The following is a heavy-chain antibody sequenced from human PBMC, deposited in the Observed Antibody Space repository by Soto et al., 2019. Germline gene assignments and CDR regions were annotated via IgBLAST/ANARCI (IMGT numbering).Heavy chain of an antibody. V-gene: IGHV4-4*02. J-gene: IGHJ4*02. CDR2: LHHSGST. D-gene: IGHD6-19*01. CDR1: GGFIRSSNW. CDR3: ARTSGWQLETLFDY. Sequence: TEPLSLTCPASGGFIRSSNWWSWVRQPPGKGLEWIGELHHSGSTNYNPSLKSRVTISVEKSKNQFSLKLSSVTAADTAVYYCARTSGWQLETLFDYWGRGTLVTVPS.